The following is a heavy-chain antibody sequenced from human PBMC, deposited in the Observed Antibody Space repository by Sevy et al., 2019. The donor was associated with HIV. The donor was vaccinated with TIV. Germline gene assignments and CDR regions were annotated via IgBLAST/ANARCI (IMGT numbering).Heavy chain of an antibody. J-gene: IGHJ4*02. CDR3: ATVSFGVVFDY. CDR2: FDPEDGET. D-gene: IGHD3-3*01. Sequence: ASVKVSCKVSGYTLTELSMHWVRQAPGKGLEWMGGFDPEDGETIYAQKFQGRVTMTEGTSTDTAYMELSSLRSEDTAVYYCATVSFGVVFDYWGQGTLVTVSS. V-gene: IGHV1-24*01. CDR1: GYTLTELS.